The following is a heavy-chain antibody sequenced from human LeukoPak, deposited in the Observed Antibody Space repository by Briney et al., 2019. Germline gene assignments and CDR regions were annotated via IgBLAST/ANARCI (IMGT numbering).Heavy chain of an antibody. J-gene: IGHJ4*02. V-gene: IGHV4-34*01. D-gene: IGHD4-17*01. CDR1: GGSFSGYY. CDR3: ARGVGDYVTGYFDY. Sequence: SETLSLTCAVYGGSFSGYYWSWIRQPPGKGLEWIGEINHSGSTNYNPSLKSRVTISVDTSKNQFSLKLSSVTAADTAVCYCARGVGDYVTGYFDYWGQGTLVTVSS. CDR2: INHSGST.